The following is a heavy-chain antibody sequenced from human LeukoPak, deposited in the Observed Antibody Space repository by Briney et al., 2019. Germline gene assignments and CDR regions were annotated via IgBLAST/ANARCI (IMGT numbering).Heavy chain of an antibody. Sequence: ASVKVSCKASGYTFTGHYMHWVRQAPGQGLEWMGWINPNSGATNYAQKFQGRVTMTRDTSISTAYMELTRLRSDDTAVYYCARGYSGYPAGYFDYWGQGTLVTVSS. J-gene: IGHJ4*02. CDR3: ARGYSGYPAGYFDY. V-gene: IGHV1-2*02. CDR1: GYTFTGHY. CDR2: INPNSGAT. D-gene: IGHD5-12*01.